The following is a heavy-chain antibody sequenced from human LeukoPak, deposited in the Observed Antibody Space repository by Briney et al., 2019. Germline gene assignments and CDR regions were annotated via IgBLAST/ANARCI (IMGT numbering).Heavy chain of an antibody. CDR1: GFTFSNYG. CDR2: ISYDESDK. Sequence: GGSLRLFCAASGFTFSNYGMHWVRQAPGKGLVWVAFISYDESDKYYADSVKGRFTISRDNSKNTRYLQMNSLRPENTAVYYCAKGVVAATNAAYYGMDVWGQGTTVTVSS. CDR3: AKGVVAATNAAYYGMDV. D-gene: IGHD2-15*01. V-gene: IGHV3-30*18. J-gene: IGHJ6*02.